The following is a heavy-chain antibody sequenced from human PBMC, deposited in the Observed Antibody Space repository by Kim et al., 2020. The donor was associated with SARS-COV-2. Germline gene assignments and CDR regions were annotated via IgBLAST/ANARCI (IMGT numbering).Heavy chain of an antibody. D-gene: IGHD3-22*01. Sequence: SETLSLTCTVSGCSISSYYLSWIRQPPGKGLEWIGYIYYSGSTNYNPSLKSRVTISVDTSKNKFSLKLSSVTAADTAVYYCARHARVTMIVVVTPGAFDIWCQRTMVTVSS. CDR3: ARHARVTMIVVVTPGAFDI. CDR1: GCSISSYY. CDR2: IYYSGST. J-gene: IGHJ3*02. V-gene: IGHV4-59*08.